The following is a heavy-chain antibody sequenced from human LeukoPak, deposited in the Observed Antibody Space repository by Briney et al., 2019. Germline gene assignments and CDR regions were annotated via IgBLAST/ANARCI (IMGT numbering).Heavy chain of an antibody. J-gene: IGHJ3*02. V-gene: IGHV1-18*01. D-gene: IGHD3-16*02. Sequence: ASVKVSCKASGYTFTSYGISWVRQAPGQGLEWMGWISAYNGNTNYAQKLQGRVTMTTDTSTSTAYMELGNLRSDDTAVYYCARASMITFGGVIVHDAFDIWGQGTMVTVSS. CDR2: ISAYNGNT. CDR3: ARASMITFGGVIVHDAFDI. CDR1: GYTFTSYG.